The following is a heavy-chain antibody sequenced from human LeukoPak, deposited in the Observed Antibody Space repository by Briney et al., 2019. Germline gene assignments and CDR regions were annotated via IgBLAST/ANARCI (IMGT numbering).Heavy chain of an antibody. Sequence: SVKVSCKASGGTFSSYAISWVRQAPGQGPEWMGGIIPIFGTANYAQKFQGRVTITADESTSTAYMELSSLRSEDTAVYYCARGPRGVQLWVNYYFDYWGQGTLVTVSS. V-gene: IGHV1-69*13. D-gene: IGHD5-18*01. J-gene: IGHJ4*02. CDR3: ARGPRGVQLWVNYYFDY. CDR2: IIPIFGTA. CDR1: GGTFSSYA.